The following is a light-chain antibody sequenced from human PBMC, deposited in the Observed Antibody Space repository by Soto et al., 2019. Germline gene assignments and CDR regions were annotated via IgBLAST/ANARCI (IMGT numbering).Light chain of an antibody. CDR1: QSISSY. Sequence: DIQMTQSPSSLSASVGDRVTITCRASQSISSYLNWYQQKPGKAPKLLIYATSSLQSGVPSRFSGSGSGTDFTLTISSLQPEDFATYYCQQSYSIPLTFGPGTTVDIK. J-gene: IGKJ3*01. V-gene: IGKV1-39*01. CDR3: QQSYSIPLT. CDR2: ATS.